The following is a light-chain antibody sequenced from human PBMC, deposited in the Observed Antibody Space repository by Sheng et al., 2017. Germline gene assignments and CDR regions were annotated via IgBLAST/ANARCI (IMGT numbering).Light chain of an antibody. Sequence: DIQMTQSPSSLSASVRDRVTITCRASQSITTYLNWYHQKPGKAPKLLIYAASSLQSGVPSRFSGSGSGTDFTLTISSLQPEDFATYYCQLSSSPFTFGGGTKGGD. CDR2: AAS. V-gene: IGKV1-39*01. CDR1: QSITTY. J-gene: IGKJ4*01. CDR3: QLSSSPFT.